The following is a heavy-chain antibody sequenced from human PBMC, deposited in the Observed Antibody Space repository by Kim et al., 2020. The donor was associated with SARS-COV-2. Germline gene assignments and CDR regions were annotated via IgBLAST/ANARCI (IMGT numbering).Heavy chain of an antibody. D-gene: IGHD1-7*01. J-gene: IGHJ6*02. V-gene: IGHV4-4*02. CDR3: ARDGTGTTYYYYYGMDV. Sequence: LKSRATLSVDKSKNQFSLKLSSVTAADTAVYYCARDGTGTTYYYYYGMDVWGQGTTITVSS.